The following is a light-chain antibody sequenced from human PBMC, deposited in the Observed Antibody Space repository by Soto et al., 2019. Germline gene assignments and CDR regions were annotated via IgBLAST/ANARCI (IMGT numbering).Light chain of an antibody. CDR2: DAS. Sequence: EIVMTQSQATLSVSPGERATLSCRASQSINSKLAWYQQKPGQGPRLLIYDASTRATDVPARFSGSGSGTDFTLTISSLQSEDFAIYCCQQYYSWPLTFGGGTNVEI. V-gene: IGKV3-15*01. CDR1: QSINSK. J-gene: IGKJ4*01. CDR3: QQYYSWPLT.